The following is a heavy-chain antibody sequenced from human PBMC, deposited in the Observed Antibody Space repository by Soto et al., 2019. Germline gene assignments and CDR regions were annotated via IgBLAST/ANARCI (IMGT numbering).Heavy chain of an antibody. J-gene: IGHJ6*02. CDR2: IYYSGST. D-gene: IGHD3-3*01. V-gene: IGHV4-59*01. CDR3: ARLYYGYYYYHHGIDV. Sequence: SETLSLTCTVSVGSISSYYWSWIRQPPGKGLEWIGYIYYSGSTNYNPSLKSRVTISVDTSKNQFSLKLSSVTAADTAVYYCARLYYGYYYYHHGIDVWGQGNTVTGSS. CDR1: VGSISSYY.